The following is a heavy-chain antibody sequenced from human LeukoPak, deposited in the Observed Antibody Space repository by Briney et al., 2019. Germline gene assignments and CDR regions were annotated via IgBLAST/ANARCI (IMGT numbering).Heavy chain of an antibody. CDR1: KFAFSSYA. CDR3: ARDSNWNYDY. D-gene: IGHD1-1*01. Sequence: GGSLRLSCAASKFAFSSYAMSWVRQAPGKGLEWVSAISGGGGNTYYADSVKGRFTISRDNSKNTLYLQMNSLRAEDTAVYYCARDSNWNYDYWGQGTLVTVSS. J-gene: IGHJ4*02. CDR2: ISGGGGNT. V-gene: IGHV3-23*01.